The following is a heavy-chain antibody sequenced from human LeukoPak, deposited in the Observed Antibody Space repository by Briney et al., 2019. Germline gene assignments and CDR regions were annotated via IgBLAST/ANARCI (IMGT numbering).Heavy chain of an antibody. D-gene: IGHD3-10*01. CDR1: GGSFSGYY. Sequence: LSLTCAVYGGSFSGYYWSWVRQAPGKGLEWVAVISYDGSNKYYADSVKGRFTISRDNSKNTLYLQMTSLRAEDTAVYYCARVDYYGSGSYYNFLDYYYGMDVWGQGTTVTVSS. CDR2: ISYDGSNK. V-gene: IGHV3-30-3*01. J-gene: IGHJ6*02. CDR3: ARVDYYGSGSYYNFLDYYYGMDV.